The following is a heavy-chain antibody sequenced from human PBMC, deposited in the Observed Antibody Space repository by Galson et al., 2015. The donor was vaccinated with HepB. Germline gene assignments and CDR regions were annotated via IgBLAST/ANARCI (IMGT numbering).Heavy chain of an antibody. CDR1: GFTVSGNY. Sequence: SLRLSCAASGFTVSGNYMSWVRRAPGRGLEHVSTINDIGTSTFYADSVKGRFTISRDDPKSTLFLQMNSLRAEDTAVYYCAKRRGSGSYTGWSFDFWGRGTLVTVSS. J-gene: IGHJ2*01. CDR2: INDIGTST. CDR3: AKRRGSGSYTGWSFDF. D-gene: IGHD3-10*01. V-gene: IGHV3-23*01.